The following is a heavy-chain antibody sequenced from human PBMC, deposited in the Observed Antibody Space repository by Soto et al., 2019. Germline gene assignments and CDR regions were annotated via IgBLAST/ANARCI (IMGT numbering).Heavy chain of an antibody. CDR3: AIPRHGSSGYFPNDAFDM. Sequence: GGSLRLSCAGFGFPFTNYGMYWVRQAPGKGLEWVAVLSFDGSTENYADSVKGRFTISRDISKNTLYLQMNGLRAEDFGVYYCAIPRHGSSGYFPNDAFDMWGQGTMVTVSS. CDR1: GFPFTNYG. CDR2: LSFDGSTE. V-gene: IGHV3-30*03. J-gene: IGHJ3*02. D-gene: IGHD3-22*01.